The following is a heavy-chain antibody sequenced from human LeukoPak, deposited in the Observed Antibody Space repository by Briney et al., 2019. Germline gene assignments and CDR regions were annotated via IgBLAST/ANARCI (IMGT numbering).Heavy chain of an antibody. V-gene: IGHV3-74*01. CDR1: GFTFSSYW. J-gene: IGHJ3*02. CDR2: INSDGSST. Sequence: GGSLRLSCAASGFTFSSYWMHWVRQAPGKGLVWASRINSDGSSTTNADSVKGRFTISRDNAKNTLYLQMNSLRAEDTAVYYCARERDAAFDIWGQGTMVTVSS. CDR3: ARERDAAFDI. D-gene: IGHD5-24*01.